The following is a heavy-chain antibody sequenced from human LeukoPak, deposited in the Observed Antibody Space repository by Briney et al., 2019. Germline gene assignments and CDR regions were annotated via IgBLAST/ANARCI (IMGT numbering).Heavy chain of an antibody. CDR2: TYTSGST. Sequence: SQTLSLTCTVSGGSISSGSYYWSWIRQPAGKGLEWIGRTYTSGSTNYNPSLKSRVTISVDTSKNQFSLKLSSVTAADTAVYYCARGYGYYYDSSGSDYFDYWGQGTLVTVSS. V-gene: IGHV4-61*02. J-gene: IGHJ4*02. CDR3: ARGYGYYYDSSGSDYFDY. D-gene: IGHD3-22*01. CDR1: GGSISSGSYY.